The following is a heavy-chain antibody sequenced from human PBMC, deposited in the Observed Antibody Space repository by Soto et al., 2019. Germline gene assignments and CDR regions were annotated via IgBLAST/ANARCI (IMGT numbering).Heavy chain of an antibody. CDR3: ARDGYYYDSSGYYNNYFDY. D-gene: IGHD3-22*01. J-gene: IGHJ4*02. Sequence: PGGSLRLSCAASGFTFSSYSMNWVRQAPGKGLEWVSYISSSSSTIYYADSVKGRFTISRDNAKNSLYLQMNSLRAEDTAVYYCARDGYYYDSSGYYNNYFDYWGQGTLVTVSS. CDR1: GFTFSSYS. CDR2: ISSSSSTI. V-gene: IGHV3-48*01.